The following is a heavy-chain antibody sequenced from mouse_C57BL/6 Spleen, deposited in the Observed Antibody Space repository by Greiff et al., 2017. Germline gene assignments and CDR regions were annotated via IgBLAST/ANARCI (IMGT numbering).Heavy chain of an antibody. D-gene: IGHD4-1*02. CDR3: ARRGANWDWYFDV. J-gene: IGHJ1*03. CDR1: GYTFTDYN. CDR2: INPNNGGT. Sequence: VQLQQSGPELVKPGASVKIPCKASGYTFTDYNMDWVKQSHGKSLEWIGDINPNNGGTIYNQKFKGKATLTVDKSSSTAYMERRSLTSEDTAVYYSARRGANWDWYFDVWGTGTTVTVAS. V-gene: IGHV1-18*01.